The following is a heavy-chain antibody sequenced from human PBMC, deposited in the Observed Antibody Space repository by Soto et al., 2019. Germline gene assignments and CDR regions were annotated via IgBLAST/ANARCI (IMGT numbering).Heavy chain of an antibody. D-gene: IGHD6-13*01. CDR2: INPNSGGT. CDR1: GYTFTGYY. Sequence: ASVKVSCKASGYTFTGYYMHWVRQAPGQGLEWMGWINPNSGGTNYAQKFQGRVTMTRDTSISTAYMELSRLRSDDTAVYYCARAPPYHSSSWYFDYWGQGTLVTVSS. CDR3: ARAPPYHSSSWYFDY. J-gene: IGHJ4*02. V-gene: IGHV1-2*02.